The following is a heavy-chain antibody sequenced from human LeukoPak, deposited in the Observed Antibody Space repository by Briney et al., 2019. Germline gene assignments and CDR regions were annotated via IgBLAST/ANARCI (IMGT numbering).Heavy chain of an antibody. Sequence: GGSLRLSCAASGLTFSSYNMNWVRQAPGKGLEWVSFISSSSNYIYYTDSVKGRFTISRDNAKNSLYLQMNSLRGEDTAVYYCAELGITMIGGVWGKGTTVTISS. CDR3: AELGITMIGGV. V-gene: IGHV3-21*01. CDR1: GLTFSSYN. J-gene: IGHJ6*04. CDR2: ISSSSNYI. D-gene: IGHD3-10*02.